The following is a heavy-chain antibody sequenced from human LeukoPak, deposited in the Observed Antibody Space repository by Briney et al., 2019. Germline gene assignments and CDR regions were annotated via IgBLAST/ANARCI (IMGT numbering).Heavy chain of an antibody. CDR1: GGSFSGYY. J-gene: IGHJ3*02. CDR2: INHSGST. D-gene: IGHD2-15*01. V-gene: IGHV4-34*01. CDR3: ARHCCSGPAKRVFDI. Sequence: SETLSLTCAVYGGSFSGYYWSWIRQPPGKGLEWIGEINHSGSTNYNPSLKSRVTISVDTSKDQFSLKLSSVTAADTAVYHCARHCCSGPAKRVFDIRGQGTMVTVSS.